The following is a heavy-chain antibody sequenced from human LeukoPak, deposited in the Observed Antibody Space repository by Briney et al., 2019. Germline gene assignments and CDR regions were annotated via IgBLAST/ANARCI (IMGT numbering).Heavy chain of an antibody. D-gene: IGHD3-22*01. CDR2: INHRGAT. Sequence: SETLSLTCAVFGGSLSDHDWSWIRQPPGKGLEWIGKINHRGATNYNPSLKSRVTLSLDTSKNQVSLKLNPLTAADTAVYYCARGKGDLSMIVMIVTAVEFYFDSWGPGTLVTVSS. CDR1: GGSLSDHD. J-gene: IGHJ4*02. CDR3: ARGKGDLSMIVMIVTAVEFYFDS. V-gene: IGHV4-34*01.